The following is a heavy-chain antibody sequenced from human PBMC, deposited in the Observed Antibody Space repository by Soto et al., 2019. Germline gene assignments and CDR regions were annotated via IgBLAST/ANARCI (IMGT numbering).Heavy chain of an antibody. CDR1: GGTFSSYA. J-gene: IGHJ6*02. V-gene: IGHV1-69*01. D-gene: IGHD4-17*01. Sequence: QVQLVQSGAEVKKPGSSVKVSCKASGGTFSSYAISWVRQAPGQGLEWMGGIIPIFGTANYAQKFQGRVKITADESTSTAYMELSSLRSEDTAVYYCARTVTTGVRYYYYGMDVWGQGTTVTVSS. CDR3: ARTVTTGVRYYYYGMDV. CDR2: IIPIFGTA.